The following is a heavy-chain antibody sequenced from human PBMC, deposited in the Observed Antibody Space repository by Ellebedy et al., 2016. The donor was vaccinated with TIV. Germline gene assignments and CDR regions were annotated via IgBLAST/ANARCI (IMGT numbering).Heavy chain of an antibody. CDR2: ISSAATFI. J-gene: IGHJ3*02. CDR3: AKEVYCGGDCYWADDGLDI. V-gene: IGHV3-21*04. Sequence: PGGSLRLSCVASEFTFSDYTMKWVRQTPGKGLEWVASISSAATFIHYADAVKGRFAISRDNSKNSLYLEMNGLRAEDTAIYYCAKEVYCGGDCYWADDGLDIWGHGTKVSVSS. D-gene: IGHD2-21*02. CDR1: EFTFSDYT.